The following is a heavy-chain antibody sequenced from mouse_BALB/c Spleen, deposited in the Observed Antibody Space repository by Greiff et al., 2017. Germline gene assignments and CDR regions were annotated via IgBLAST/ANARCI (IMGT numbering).Heavy chain of an antibody. Sequence: VKLMESGPQLVRPGASVKISCKASGYSFTSYWMHWVKQRPGQGLEWIGMIDPSDSETRLNQKFKDKATLTVDKSSSTAYMQLSSPTSEDSAVYYCARGGLRYAMDYWGQGTSVTVSS. D-gene: IGHD2-4*01. J-gene: IGHJ4*01. CDR1: GYSFTSYW. CDR3: ARGGLRYAMDY. CDR2: IDPSDSET. V-gene: IGHV1S126*01.